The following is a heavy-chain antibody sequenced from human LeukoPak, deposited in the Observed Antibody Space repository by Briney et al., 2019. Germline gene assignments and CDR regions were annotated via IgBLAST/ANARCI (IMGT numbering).Heavy chain of an antibody. D-gene: IGHD2-15*01. V-gene: IGHV4-59*08. CDR3: ARNRRGYCSGGSCYLDWYFDL. CDR1: GGSISSYY. J-gene: IGHJ2*01. CDR2: IYYSGST. Sequence: SETLSLTCTVSGGSISSYYWSWIRQPPGRGLEWIGYIYYSGSTNYNPSLKSRVTISVDTSKNQFSLKLSSVTAADTAVYCCARNRRGYCSGGSCYLDWYFDLWGRGTLVTVSS.